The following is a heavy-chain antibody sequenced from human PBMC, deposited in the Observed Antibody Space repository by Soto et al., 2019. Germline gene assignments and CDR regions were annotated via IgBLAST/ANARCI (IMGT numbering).Heavy chain of an antibody. CDR2: IHPGDSDT. V-gene: IGHV5-51*03. D-gene: IGHD6-13*01. J-gene: IGHJ5*02. Sequence: EVQLVQSGAEVKKAGESLKISCQGSGYSFTNYWVGWVRQIPGRGLAWMGIIHPGDSDTRYSPFFQGQVTISADKSISTAYLQWISLKASDTAMYYCARHNRYSSTWFEGWFDPWGQGTLVTVSS. CDR3: ARHNRYSSTWFEGWFDP. CDR1: GYSFTNYW.